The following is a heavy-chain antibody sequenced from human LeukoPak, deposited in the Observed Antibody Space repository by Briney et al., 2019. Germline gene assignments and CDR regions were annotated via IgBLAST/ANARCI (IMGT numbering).Heavy chain of an antibody. CDR3: TRDNSMYSSGWYPYLVDY. Sequence: PGGSLRLSCTASGFTFGDYAMSWFRQAPGKGLEWVGFIRSKAYGGTTEYAASVKGRFTISRDDSKSIAYLQMNSLKTEDTAVYYCTRDNSMYSSGWYPYLVDYWGQGTLVTGSS. J-gene: IGHJ4*02. D-gene: IGHD6-19*01. CDR1: GFTFGDYA. V-gene: IGHV3-49*03. CDR2: IRSKAYGGTT.